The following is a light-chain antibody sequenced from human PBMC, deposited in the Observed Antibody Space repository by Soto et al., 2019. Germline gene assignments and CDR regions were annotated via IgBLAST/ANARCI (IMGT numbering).Light chain of an antibody. Sequence: QSALTQPPSASGSPGQSVTISCTGTSSDVGGYNYVSWYQQHPGKAPKFMIYEVSNRPSGVPDRFSGSKSGNTASLTVSGLQAEDEADYYCSSYAGSTFYVFGTGTKLTVL. CDR3: SSYAGSTFYV. J-gene: IGLJ1*01. V-gene: IGLV2-8*01. CDR2: EVS. CDR1: SSDVGGYNY.